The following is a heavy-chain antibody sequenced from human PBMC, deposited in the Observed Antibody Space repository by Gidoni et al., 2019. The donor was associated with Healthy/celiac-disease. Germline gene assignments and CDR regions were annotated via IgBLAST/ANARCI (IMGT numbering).Heavy chain of an antibody. Sequence: QVQLVESGGGVVQPGRSLRLSCAASGFTFSRYGMHWVRQAPGKGLEWVAVIWYDGSNKYYADSVKGRFTISRDNSKNTLYLQMNSLRAEDTAVYYCARPSVLWFGEGGMDVWGQGTTVTVSS. CDR3: ARPSVLWFGEGGMDV. V-gene: IGHV3-33*01. CDR1: GFTFSRYG. J-gene: IGHJ6*02. D-gene: IGHD3-10*01. CDR2: IWYDGSNK.